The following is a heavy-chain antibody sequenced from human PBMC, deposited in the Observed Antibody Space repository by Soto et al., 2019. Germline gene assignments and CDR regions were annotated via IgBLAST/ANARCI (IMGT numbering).Heavy chain of an antibody. J-gene: IGHJ4*02. V-gene: IGHV3-23*01. Sequence: GGSLRLSCAPSGFTFSVLAMTWVRQAPGKGLEWVSTMKTDGRKYYAESVKGRFTISIDNSKNLLHLQMDGLKAEDTAIYYCAKPYGPLAFDYWGQGTLVTVSS. D-gene: IGHD3-10*01. CDR2: MKTDGRK. CDR1: GFTFSVLA. CDR3: AKPYGPLAFDY.